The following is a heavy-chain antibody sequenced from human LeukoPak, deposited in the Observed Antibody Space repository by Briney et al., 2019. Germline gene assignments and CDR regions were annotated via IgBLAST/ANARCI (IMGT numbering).Heavy chain of an antibody. J-gene: IGHJ5*02. CDR3: ARDRGTDGSDQLDP. Sequence: SETLSLACTVSGVSFSIYCWIWVRQPAEKGLEWIGRICSSGSTIYNPSLKSRVAMSSDMSNNQFSLRLSSVTAADTAVYYCARDRGTDGSDQLDPWGQGTLVTVSS. CDR1: GVSFSIYC. D-gene: IGHD3-10*01. CDR2: ICSSGST. V-gene: IGHV4-4*07.